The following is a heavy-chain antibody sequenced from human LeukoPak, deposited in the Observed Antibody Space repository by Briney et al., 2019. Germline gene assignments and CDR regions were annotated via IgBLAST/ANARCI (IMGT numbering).Heavy chain of an antibody. CDR1: GFSFHELD. J-gene: IGHJ4*02. Sequence: GGSLRLSCAASGFSFHELDMHWVRQTPGKGLEWVSLISGDGGNKHYADSVRGRFTISRDNSKNLLSLQMNSLRGDDTALYFCAKRSGSPHNFDYWGQGALVTVSS. CDR3: AKRSGSPHNFDY. CDR2: ISGDGGNK. V-gene: IGHV3-43*02. D-gene: IGHD1-1*01.